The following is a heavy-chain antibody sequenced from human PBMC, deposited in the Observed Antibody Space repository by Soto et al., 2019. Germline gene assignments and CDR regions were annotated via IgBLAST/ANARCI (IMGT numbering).Heavy chain of an antibody. CDR2: IYYSGSV. V-gene: IGHV4-39*01. Sequence: LSLTCTASGGSITSGSFYWGWVRHSPGKGLEWIGSIYYSGSVFYNPSLESRVTISADVSRDQFSLKLTSVTAADTAVYYCARHGTALTAVNWFVSWGHGTLVTVSS. D-gene: IGHD2-21*02. J-gene: IGHJ5*01. CDR3: ARHGTALTAVNWFVS. CDR1: GGSITSGSFY.